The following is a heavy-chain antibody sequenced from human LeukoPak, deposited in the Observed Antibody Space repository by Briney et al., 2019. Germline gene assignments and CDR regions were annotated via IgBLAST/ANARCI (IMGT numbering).Heavy chain of an antibody. CDR1: GFTFSDYN. J-gene: IGHJ3*01. CDR2: ISRSGSTK. CDR3: ARDNWWAFDE. Sequence: KPGGSLRLSCAASGFTFSDYNMRWIRQAPGKGLEWVSSISRSGSTKYYADSVKGRFTISRDNAKNSLYLQMSSLRAEDTAVYHCARDNWWAFDEWGQGTMVTVSS. V-gene: IGHV3-11*04. D-gene: IGHD2-15*01.